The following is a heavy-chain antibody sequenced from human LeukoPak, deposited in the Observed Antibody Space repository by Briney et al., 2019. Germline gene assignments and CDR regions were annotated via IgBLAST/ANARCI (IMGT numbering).Heavy chain of an antibody. J-gene: IGHJ4*02. CDR2: MNQDGSEK. CDR3: ARLSIAVAGGDF. Sequence: GGSLRLSCAASGFTFSSSWMSWVRQAPGKGLEWVANMNQDGSEKYYVDSVKGRFTISRDNAKNSLYLQMNSLRAEDTAVYYCARLSIAVAGGDFWGQGTLVTVSS. V-gene: IGHV3-7*04. CDR1: GFTFSSSW. D-gene: IGHD6-19*01.